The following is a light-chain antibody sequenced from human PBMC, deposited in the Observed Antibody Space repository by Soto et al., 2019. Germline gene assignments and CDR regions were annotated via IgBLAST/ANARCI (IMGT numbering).Light chain of an antibody. V-gene: IGLV1-47*01. CDR3: AAWDDSLRGVV. J-gene: IGLJ2*01. Sequence: QAVVTQPPSASATPGQRVTISCSGSSSNIGTNYVYWYQHLPGTAPKLLIYRNDQRPSGVPDRFSGSMSGTAASLAIGGLRSEDEADYYCAAWDDSLRGVVFGGGTQLTVL. CDR1: SSNIGTNY. CDR2: RND.